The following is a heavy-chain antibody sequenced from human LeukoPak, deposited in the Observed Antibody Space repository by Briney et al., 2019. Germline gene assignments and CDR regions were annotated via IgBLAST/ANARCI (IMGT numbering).Heavy chain of an antibody. CDR3: ARDLTVTYYYYYMDV. Sequence: SETLSLTCTVSGGSISSSSYYWGWIRQPPGKGLEWIGSIYYSGSTYYNPSLKSRVTISVDTSKNQFSLKLSSVTAADTAVYYCARDLTVTYYYYYMDVWGKGTTVTVSS. D-gene: IGHD4-17*01. CDR2: IYYSGST. J-gene: IGHJ6*03. CDR1: GGSISSSSYY. V-gene: IGHV4-39*07.